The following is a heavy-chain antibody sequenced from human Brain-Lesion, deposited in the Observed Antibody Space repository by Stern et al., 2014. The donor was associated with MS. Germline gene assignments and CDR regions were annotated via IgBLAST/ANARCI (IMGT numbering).Heavy chain of an antibody. V-gene: IGHV4-4*02. J-gene: IGHJ4*02. D-gene: IGHD6-13*01. CDR2: SDHSGST. CDR3: ARFPASRPHVFDS. CDR1: GGSISSSNW. Sequence: QLQLQESGPGLVKPSGTLSLTCAVSGGSISSSNWWSWVRQSPGKGLEWIGESDHSGSTIYNPSLKSRVTVSVDKSKNRLSLKLRSVTAADTAVYFCARFPASRPHVFDSWGQGTLVTVSS.